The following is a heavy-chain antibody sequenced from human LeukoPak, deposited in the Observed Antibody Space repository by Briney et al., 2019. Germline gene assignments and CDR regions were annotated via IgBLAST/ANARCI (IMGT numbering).Heavy chain of an antibody. D-gene: IGHD3-16*01. CDR3: ARHESDGDYA. Sequence: XVRXLPGKGXEWMGIIYPRDSDTRYSPSFQGQVTISADKSISTAYLQWSSLKASDTAMYYCARHESDGDYAWGQGTLVTVSS. CDR2: IYPRDSDT. V-gene: IGHV5-51*01. J-gene: IGHJ5*02.